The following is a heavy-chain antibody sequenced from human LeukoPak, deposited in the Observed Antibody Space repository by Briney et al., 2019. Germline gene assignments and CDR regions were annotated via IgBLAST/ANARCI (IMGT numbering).Heavy chain of an antibody. CDR1: GGSFSGYY. Sequence: SETLSLTCAVYGGSFSGYYWSWIRQPPGKGLEWIGSIYHSGSTYYNPSLKSRVTISVDTSKNQFSLKLSSVTAADTAVYYCARRSPGGYYYYYMDVWGKGTTVTVSS. CDR2: IYHSGST. V-gene: IGHV4-34*01. J-gene: IGHJ6*03. D-gene: IGHD1-14*01. CDR3: ARRSPGGYYYYYMDV.